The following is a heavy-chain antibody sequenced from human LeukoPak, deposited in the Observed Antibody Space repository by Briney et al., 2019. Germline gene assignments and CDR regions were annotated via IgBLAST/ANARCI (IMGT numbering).Heavy chain of an antibody. D-gene: IGHD1-26*01. CDR1: GGSISSSSYY. V-gene: IGHV4-39*01. CDR3: ASPDGATIIFHY. J-gene: IGHJ4*02. CDR2: IYYSGST. Sequence: SETLSLTCTVSGGSISSSSYYWGWIRQPPGKGLEWIGSIYYSGSTYYNPSLKSRVTISVDTSKYQFSLKLSSVTAADTAVYYCASPDGATIIFHYWGQGTLVTVSS.